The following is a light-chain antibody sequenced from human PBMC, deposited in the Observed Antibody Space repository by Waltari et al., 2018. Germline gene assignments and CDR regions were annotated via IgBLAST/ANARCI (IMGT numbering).Light chain of an antibody. CDR1: TSNIGRNT. Sequence: QSVLTQPPSASGTPGQKITISRSGSTSNIGRNTVDWYPHLPGPAPKLLMYCNNLRPSGVPERFYGSKSGSSASLAIFGLQSEDDADYYCAAWDDSLKGVVFGGGTKVTVL. CDR3: AAWDDSLKGVV. CDR2: CNN. V-gene: IGLV1-44*01. J-gene: IGLJ2*01.